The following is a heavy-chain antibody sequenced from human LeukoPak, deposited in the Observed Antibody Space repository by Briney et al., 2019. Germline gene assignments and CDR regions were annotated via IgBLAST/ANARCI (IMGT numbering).Heavy chain of an antibody. CDR3: ARAGNYDILTGYSLFAFDI. D-gene: IGHD3-9*01. V-gene: IGHV4-30-4*08. Sequence: SQTLSLTCTVSGGSISSGDYYWSWIRQPPGKGLEWIGYIYYSGSTYYNPSLKSRVTISVDTSKNQFSLKLSSVTAADTAVYYRARAGNYDILTGYSLFAFDIWGQGTMVTVSS. CDR1: GGSISSGDYY. J-gene: IGHJ3*02. CDR2: IYYSGST.